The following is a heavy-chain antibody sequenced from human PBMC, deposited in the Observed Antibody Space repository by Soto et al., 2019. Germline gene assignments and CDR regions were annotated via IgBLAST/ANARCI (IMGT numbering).Heavy chain of an antibody. V-gene: IGHV3-7*01. CDR3: ARDLRTGYYRSFVSADY. CDR1: GFTFSSYW. J-gene: IGHJ4*02. Sequence: GGSLRLSCAASGFTFSSYWMSWVRQAPGKGLEWVANIKQDGSEKYYVDSVKGRFTISRDNAKNSLYLQMNSLRAEDTAVYYCARDLRTGYYRSFVSADYWGQGTLVTVSS. CDR2: IKQDGSEK. D-gene: IGHD3-9*01.